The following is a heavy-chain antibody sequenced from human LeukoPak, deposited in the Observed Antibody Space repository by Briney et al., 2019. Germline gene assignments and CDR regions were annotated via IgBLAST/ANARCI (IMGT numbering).Heavy chain of an antibody. CDR2: IKQDGSEK. D-gene: IGHD6-19*01. Sequence: PGGSLRLSCAASGFTLSSYWMTWVRQAPGKGLEWVANIKQDGSEKYYVDSVKGRFTISRDNAKNSLYLQMNSLRAEDTAVYYCARDSSGWYYFDYWGQGTLVTVSS. CDR1: GFTLSSYW. CDR3: ARDSSGWYYFDY. J-gene: IGHJ4*02. V-gene: IGHV3-7*01.